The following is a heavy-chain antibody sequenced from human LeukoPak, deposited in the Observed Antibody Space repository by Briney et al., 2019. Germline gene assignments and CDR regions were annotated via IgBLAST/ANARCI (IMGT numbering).Heavy chain of an antibody. CDR2: ISKDGSDV. J-gene: IGHJ4*02. D-gene: IGHD6-25*01. CDR3: TRGGYSGSSYRFS. Sequence: GGSLRLSCAASGFRFSEYWMHWVRQAPGKGPEWLSRISKDGSDVVYADSAKGRFTASRDNAKNTAYLQVTNLRREDTAVYFCTRGGYSGSSYRFSWGQGTLVTVAS. CDR1: GFRFSEYW. V-gene: IGHV3-74*01.